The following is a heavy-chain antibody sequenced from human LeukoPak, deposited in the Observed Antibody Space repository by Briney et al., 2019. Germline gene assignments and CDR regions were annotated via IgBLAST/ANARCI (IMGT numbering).Heavy chain of an antibody. D-gene: IGHD5-18*01. J-gene: IGHJ4*02. Sequence: GGSLRLSCAASGFTFSSYEMNWVRQAPGKRLEWVSYISSSSSTIYYADSVKGRFTISRDNAKNSLYLQMNSLRAEDTAVYYCARGGGIQLNYWGQGTLVTVSS. CDR3: ARGGGIQLNY. CDR1: GFTFSSYE. V-gene: IGHV3-48*03. CDR2: ISSSSSTI.